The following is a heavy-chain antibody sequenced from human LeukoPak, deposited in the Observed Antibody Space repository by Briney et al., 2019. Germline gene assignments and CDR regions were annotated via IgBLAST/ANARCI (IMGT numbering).Heavy chain of an antibody. CDR1: GGTFISYA. J-gene: IGHJ5*02. CDR3: ARDGSVVTIISWFDP. D-gene: IGHD5-12*01. CDR2: IIPIFGTA. V-gene: IGHV1-69*13. Sequence: GASVKVSCKASGGTFISYAISWVRQAPGQGLEWMGGIIPIFGTANYAQKFQGRVTITADESTSTAYMELSSLRSEDTAVYYCARDGSVVTIISWFDPWGQGTLVTVSS.